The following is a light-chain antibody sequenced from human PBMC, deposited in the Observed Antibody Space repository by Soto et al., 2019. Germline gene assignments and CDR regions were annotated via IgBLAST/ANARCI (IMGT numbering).Light chain of an antibody. J-gene: IGKJ5*01. Sequence: ETVLTQSPATLSMSPGDRATLSCRASQGVTTNLAWYQQKSGQAPRLLIYGASTRATGIAARFSGSGSGTEFTLTISSLQSEDFAVYFCQQYNNWPPITFGQGTRLEIK. CDR1: QGVTTN. CDR3: QQYNNWPPIT. V-gene: IGKV3-15*01. CDR2: GAS.